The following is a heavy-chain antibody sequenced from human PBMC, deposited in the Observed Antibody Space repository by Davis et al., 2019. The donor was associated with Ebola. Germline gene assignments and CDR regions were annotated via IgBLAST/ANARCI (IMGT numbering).Heavy chain of an antibody. J-gene: IGHJ6*03. V-gene: IGHV3-30-3*01. CDR3: AREPGSGSYWGVTYYYYYYMDV. Sequence: GESLKISCAASGFTFSSYAMHWVRQAPGKGLEWVAVISYDGSNKYYADSVKGRFTISRDNSKNTLYLQMNSLRAEDTAVYYCAREPGSGSYWGVTYYYYYYMDVWGKGTTVTVSS. CDR2: ISYDGSNK. D-gene: IGHD3-10*01. CDR1: GFTFSSYA.